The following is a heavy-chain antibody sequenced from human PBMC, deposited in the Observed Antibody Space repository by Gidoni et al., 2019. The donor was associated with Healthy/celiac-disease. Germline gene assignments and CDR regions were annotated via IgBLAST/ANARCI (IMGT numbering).Heavy chain of an antibody. CDR2: IYTSGST. V-gene: IGHV4-4*07. D-gene: IGHD3-22*01. CDR1: GGSISSYY. Sequence: QVQLQESGPGLVKPSETLSLTCTVPGGSISSYYWSWIRQPAGKGLEWIGRIYTSGSTNYNPSLKSRVTMSVDTSKNQFSLKLSSVTAADTAVYYCARGTYYYDSSGDAFDIWGQGTMVTVSS. J-gene: IGHJ3*02. CDR3: ARGTYYYDSSGDAFDI.